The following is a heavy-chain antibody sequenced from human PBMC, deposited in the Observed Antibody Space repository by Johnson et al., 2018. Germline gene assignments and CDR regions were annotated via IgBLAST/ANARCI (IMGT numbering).Heavy chain of an antibody. J-gene: IGHJ6*03. Sequence: VQLLESGGGVVQPGRSXRLSCAASGFTFSSYAMHWVRQAPGKGLEWVAVISYDGSNKYYADSVKGRFTISRDNYKNTRYLQMGSLRAEDMAVKYCARVGGTYYYYYMDVWGKGTTVTVSS. CDR2: ISYDGSNK. CDR1: GFTFSSYA. D-gene: IGHD3-10*01. V-gene: IGHV3-30*14. CDR3: ARVGGTYYYYYMDV.